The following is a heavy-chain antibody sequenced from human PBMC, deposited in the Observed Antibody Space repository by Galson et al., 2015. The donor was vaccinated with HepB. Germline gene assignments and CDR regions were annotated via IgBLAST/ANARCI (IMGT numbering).Heavy chain of an antibody. CDR1: GFTFSDYY. J-gene: IGHJ3*02. CDR3: AGRDWPQAPGAFDI. D-gene: IGHD3/OR15-3a*01. Sequence: SLRLSCAASGFTFSDYYMSWIRQAPEKGLEWVSYISSSGRTLHYADSVKGRFTISRDNAKNSLYLQMNSLRAEDTAVYYCAGRDWPQAPGAFDIWGQGTMVAVPS. V-gene: IGHV3-11*01. CDR2: ISSSGRTL.